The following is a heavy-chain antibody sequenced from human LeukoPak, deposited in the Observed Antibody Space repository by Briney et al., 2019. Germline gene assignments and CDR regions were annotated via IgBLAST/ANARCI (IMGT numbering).Heavy chain of an antibody. CDR2: ISTYNGDT. CDR3: ARDLDWVFDL. CDR1: GYTFTRWN. D-gene: IGHD3-9*01. Sequence: GASVKVSCKASGYTFTRWNFSRVPQAPGHGLEWMGWISTYNGDTKYAQKFQGRVTMTTDTSTSTAYMELRSLTSDDTAVYYCARDLDWVFDLWGRGTLVTVSS. V-gene: IGHV1-18*01. J-gene: IGHJ2*01.